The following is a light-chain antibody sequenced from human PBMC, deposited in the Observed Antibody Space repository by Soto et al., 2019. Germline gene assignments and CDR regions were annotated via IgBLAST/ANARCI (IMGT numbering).Light chain of an antibody. Sequence: EIVLAQSPGTLSLSPGERATVSCRSSQSVSRSYLAWYQQKPGQAPRLLIYAASTRATGVPARFSGSGSGTEFTLTISSVQSEDFAVYYCQQYDDWPRTFGQGTKVDIK. CDR1: QSVSRSY. V-gene: IGKV3-15*01. J-gene: IGKJ1*01. CDR2: AAS. CDR3: QQYDDWPRT.